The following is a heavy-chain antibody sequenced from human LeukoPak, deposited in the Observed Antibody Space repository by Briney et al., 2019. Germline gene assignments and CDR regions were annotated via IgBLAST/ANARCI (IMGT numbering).Heavy chain of an antibody. J-gene: IGHJ6*02. V-gene: IGHV5-10-1*01. CDR1: GYSFTSYW. D-gene: IGHD3-10*01. CDR3: ARTLVRGVIYYGMDV. CDR2: IDPSDSYT. Sequence: GESLSISCKGSGYSFTSYWISWVRQMPGKGREWMGRIDPSDSYTNYSPSFQGHVTISADKSISTAYLQWSSLKASDTAMYYCARTLVRGVIYYGMDVWGQGTTVTVSS.